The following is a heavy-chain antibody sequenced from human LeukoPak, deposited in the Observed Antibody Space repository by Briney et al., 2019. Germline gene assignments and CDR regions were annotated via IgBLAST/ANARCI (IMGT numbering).Heavy chain of an antibody. CDR2: IIPIFGTA. J-gene: IGHJ3*02. D-gene: IGHD3-22*01. CDR1: GGTFSSYA. V-gene: IGHV1-69*05. CDR3: ARDYYDSSGYYLASAFDI. Sequence: SVKVSCKASGGTFSSYAISWVRQAPGQGLEWMGGIIPIFGTANYAQKFQGRVTITTDESTSTAYMELSSLRSEDTAVYYCARDYYDSSGYYLASAFDIWGQGTMVTVSS.